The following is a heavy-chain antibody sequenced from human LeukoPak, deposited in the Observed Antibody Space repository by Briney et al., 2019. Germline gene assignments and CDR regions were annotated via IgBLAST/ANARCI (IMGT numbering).Heavy chain of an antibody. J-gene: IGHJ5*02. CDR2: IYTSGST. V-gene: IGHV4-61*02. Sequence: SETLSLTCTVSGGSISSSSYYWGWIRQPAGKGLEWIGRIYTSGSTNYNPSLKSRVTMSVDTSKNQFSLKLSSVTAADTAVYYCARDRFLEWLGTWFDPWGQGTLVTVSS. CDR3: ARDRFLEWLGTWFDP. D-gene: IGHD3-3*01. CDR1: GGSISSSSYY.